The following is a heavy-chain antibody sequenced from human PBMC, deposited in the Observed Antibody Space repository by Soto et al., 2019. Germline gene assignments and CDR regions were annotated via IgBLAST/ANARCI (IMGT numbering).Heavy chain of an antibody. J-gene: IGHJ6*02. CDR2: IIPIFGTA. Sequence: SVKVSCKASGGTFSSYAISWVRQAPGQGLEWMGGIIPIFGTANYAQKFQGRVTITADESTSTAYMELSSLRSEDTAVYYCAREDXVVVPAAIAYYYYGMDVWGQGTTVTVSS. CDR3: AREDXVVVPAAIAYYYYGMDV. CDR1: GGTFSSYA. D-gene: IGHD2-2*02. V-gene: IGHV1-69*13.